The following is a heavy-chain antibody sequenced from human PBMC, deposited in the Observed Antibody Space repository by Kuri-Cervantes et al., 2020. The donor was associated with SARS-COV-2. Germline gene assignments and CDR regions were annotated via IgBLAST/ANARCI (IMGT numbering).Heavy chain of an antibody. CDR2: ISRSSSYI. D-gene: IGHD6-6*01. CDR1: GFTFSSYS. Sequence: LSLTCAAPGFTFSSYSMNWVRQAPGKGLEWVSSISRSSSYIYYADSVKGRFTISRDNAKDSLYLQMNSLRAEDTAVYYCARDCVIAARPDELCYWGQGTLVTVSS. J-gene: IGHJ4*02. CDR3: ARDCVIAARPDELCY. V-gene: IGHV3-21*01.